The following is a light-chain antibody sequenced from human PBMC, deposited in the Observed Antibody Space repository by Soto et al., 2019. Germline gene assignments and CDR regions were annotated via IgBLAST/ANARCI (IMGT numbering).Light chain of an antibody. CDR2: GAS. CDR3: QQYNNWPPWT. V-gene: IGKV3-15*01. Sequence: EIVMTQSPATLSVSPGERATLSCRASESVTSSRLAWYQQKPGQPPRLLIYGASTRATGIPARFSGSGSGTEFTLTISGLQSEDFAVYYCQQYNNWPPWTFGQGTKVDI. J-gene: IGKJ1*01. CDR1: ESVTSS.